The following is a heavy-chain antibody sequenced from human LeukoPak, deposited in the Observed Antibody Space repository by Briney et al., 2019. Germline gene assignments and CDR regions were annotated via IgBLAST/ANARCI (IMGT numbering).Heavy chain of an antibody. CDR3: ARDDTYYYSSGYYVY. D-gene: IGHD3-22*01. V-gene: IGHV3-30-3*01. CDR2: ISYDGSNK. J-gene: IGHJ4*02. CDR1: GFTFSSYA. Sequence: GGSLRLSCAASGFTFSSYAMHWVRQAPGKGLEWVAVISYDGSNKYYADSVKGRFTISRDNSKNTLYLQMNSLRAEDTAVYYCARDDTYYYSSGYYVYWGQGTLVTVSS.